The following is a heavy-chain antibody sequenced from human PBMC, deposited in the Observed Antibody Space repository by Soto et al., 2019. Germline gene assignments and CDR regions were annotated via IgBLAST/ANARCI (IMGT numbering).Heavy chain of an antibody. D-gene: IGHD2-2*01. CDR2: IGSETDGGTI. J-gene: IGHJ4*02. V-gene: IGHV3-15*04. CDR3: TTAQPRGPDY. CDR1: GFTFSNAR. Sequence: GGSLRLSCAASGFTFSNARMNWVRQAPWKGLEWVGHIGSETDGGTIVYPEPVKGRFIISRDDSRNTLFLQINNLKTEDTAVYYRTTAQPRGPDYWGQGTLVAVSS.